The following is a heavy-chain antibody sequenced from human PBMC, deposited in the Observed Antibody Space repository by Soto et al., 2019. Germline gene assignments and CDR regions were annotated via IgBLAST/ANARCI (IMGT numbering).Heavy chain of an antibody. CDR3: ARTINDTAMVHPYYFDC. V-gene: IGHV1-69*06. CDR2: IIPIFGTA. Sequence: SGKVSCKASGGTFSSYAISWVRQGPGQGLEWMGGIIPIFGTANYAQKFQGRVTITADKSTSTAYMELSSLRSEDTAVYYCARTINDTAMVHPYYFDCWGQGTLVTVSS. D-gene: IGHD5-18*01. CDR1: GGTFSSYA. J-gene: IGHJ4*02.